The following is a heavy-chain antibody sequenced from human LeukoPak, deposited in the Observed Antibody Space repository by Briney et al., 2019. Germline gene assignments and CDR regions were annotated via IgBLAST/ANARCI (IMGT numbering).Heavy chain of an antibody. CDR1: GFTFSTYW. CDR2: ITTDGRST. CDR3: AGGSSSSFDF. D-gene: IGHD6-13*01. V-gene: IGHV3-74*01. J-gene: IGHJ4*02. Sequence: GGSLRLSCAASGFTFSTYWMHWVRQAPGKGLVWVSRITTDGRSTSYADSVKGRFTISRDNAKNTLYLQMNSLRAEDTAVYYCAGGSSSSFDFWGQGNLVTGSS.